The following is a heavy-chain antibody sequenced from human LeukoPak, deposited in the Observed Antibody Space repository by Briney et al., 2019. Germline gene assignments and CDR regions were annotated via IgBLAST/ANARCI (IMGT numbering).Heavy chain of an antibody. D-gene: IGHD6-6*01. CDR3: ARAPSSIAAHPFDY. CDR1: GGSISSYY. CDR2: IYYSGST. V-gene: IGHV4-59*06. J-gene: IGHJ4*02. Sequence: SETLSLTCTVSGGSISSYYWSWIRQPPGKGLEWIGYIYYSGSTYYNPSLKSRVTISVDTPKNQFSLKLSSVTAADTAVYYCARAPSSIAAHPFDYWGQGTLVTVSS.